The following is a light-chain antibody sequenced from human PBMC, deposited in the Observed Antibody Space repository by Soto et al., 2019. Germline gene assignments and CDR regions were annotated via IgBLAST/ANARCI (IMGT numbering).Light chain of an antibody. V-gene: IGLV2-14*03. Sequence: QPVLTQPASVSGSPGQSITISCTGTSSDVGGYNSVSWYQQYPGKAPKLMIHDVSNRPSGVSDRFSGSKSGNTASLTTSGLPPEDEADYYCSSYTTGISYVFGSGTKLTVL. CDR1: SSDVGGYNS. CDR2: DVS. J-gene: IGLJ1*01. CDR3: SSYTTGISYV.